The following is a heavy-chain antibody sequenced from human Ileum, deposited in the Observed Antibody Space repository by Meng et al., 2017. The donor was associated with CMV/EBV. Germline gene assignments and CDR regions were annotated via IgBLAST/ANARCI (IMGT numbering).Heavy chain of an antibody. CDR3: ARGEYSYGYKPSPFDY. J-gene: IGHJ4*02. Sequence: ASVKVSCKASGYTFTSCYMHWVRQAPGQGLEWMGIINPSGGSTSYAQKLQGRVTMTWDTTTSTVYMELSSLRSEDTAVYYCARGEYSYGYKPSPFDYWGQGTLVTVSS. D-gene: IGHD5-18*01. CDR2: INPSGGST. V-gene: IGHV1-46*01. CDR1: GYTFTSCY.